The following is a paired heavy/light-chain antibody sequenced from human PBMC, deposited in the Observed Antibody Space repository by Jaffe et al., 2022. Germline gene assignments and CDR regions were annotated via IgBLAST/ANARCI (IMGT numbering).Heavy chain of an antibody. CDR1: GGSVSSGSYY. Sequence: QVQLQESGPGLVKPSETLSLTCTVSGGSVSSGSYYWSWIRQPPGKGLEWIGYIYYSGSTKYNPSLKSRVTISVDTSKNQFSLKLNFVTAADTAVYYCARLGSWFDSWGQGTLVTVSS. CDR3: ARLGSWFDS. D-gene: IGHD2-15*01. J-gene: IGHJ5*01. CDR2: IYYSGST. V-gene: IGHV4-61*01.
Light chain of an antibody. Sequence: QSVLTQPPSVSGAPGQRVTISCTGSTSNIGAGYDVHWYQHLPGTAPKFLIYGNSNRPSGVPDRFSGSKSGTSASLAITGLQAEDEADYYCQSYDTSLSVYVFGTGTKVTVL. CDR3: QSYDTSLSVYV. J-gene: IGLJ1*01. V-gene: IGLV1-40*01. CDR2: GNS. CDR1: TSNIGAGYD.